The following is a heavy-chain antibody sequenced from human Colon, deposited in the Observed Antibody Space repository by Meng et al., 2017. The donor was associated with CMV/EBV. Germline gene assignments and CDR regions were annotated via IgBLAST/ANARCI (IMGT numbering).Heavy chain of an antibody. CDR2: ISAYTGDT. CDR3: VRESQSGSYIYLQH. D-gene: IGHD1-26*01. V-gene: IGHV1-18*01. Sequence: HGRLSQYGAEVKKTWASGKVSCKASGYTFTNYGLSWVRQAPGQGLEWMGWISAYTGDTYYAQKFQGRVTMTTDTSTSTAYMDLRSLRSDDTAVYYCVRESQSGSYIYLQHWGQGTLVTVSS. J-gene: IGHJ1*01. CDR1: GYTFTNYG.